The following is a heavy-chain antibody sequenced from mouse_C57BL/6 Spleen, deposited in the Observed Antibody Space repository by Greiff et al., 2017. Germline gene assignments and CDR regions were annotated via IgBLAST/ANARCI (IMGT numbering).Heavy chain of an antibody. CDR2: IRLKSDNYAT. V-gene: IGHV6-3*01. D-gene: IGHD4-1*01. Sequence: EVHLVESGGGLVQPGGSMKLSCVASGFTFSNYWMNWVRQSPEKGLEWVAQIRLKSDNYATHYAESVKGRFTISRDDSKSSVYLQMNNLRAEDTGIYYCTPLTGPFAYWGQGTLVTVSA. CDR3: TPLTGPFAY. CDR1: GFTFSNYW. J-gene: IGHJ3*01.